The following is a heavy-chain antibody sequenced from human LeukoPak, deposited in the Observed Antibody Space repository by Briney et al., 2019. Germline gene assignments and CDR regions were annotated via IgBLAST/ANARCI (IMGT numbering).Heavy chain of an antibody. CDR1: GYIFSTYW. CDR2: IYPGDPDS. J-gene: IGHJ6*02. Sequence: GESLKISCKASGYIFSTYWIGWVRQMPGKGLEWMGIIYPGDPDSRYSPSLQGQVTISVDRSNSTAYLQLSTLKASDTAIYYCARRAYYYYGLDVWGQGTTVTVSS. V-gene: IGHV5-51*01. CDR3: ARRAYYYYGLDV.